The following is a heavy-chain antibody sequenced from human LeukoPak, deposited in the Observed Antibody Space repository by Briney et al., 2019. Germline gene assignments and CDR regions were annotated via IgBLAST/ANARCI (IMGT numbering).Heavy chain of an antibody. Sequence: ASVKVSCKVSGSTFSELSMRWVRQAPGKGLEWMGGFDPEDGETIYAQKFQGRVTMTEDTSTDTAYMELSSLRSEDTAVYYCATVRRSRYGDYVQPWGQGTLVTVSS. V-gene: IGHV1-24*01. CDR3: ATVRRSRYGDYVQP. CDR2: FDPEDGET. J-gene: IGHJ5*02. CDR1: GSTFSELS. D-gene: IGHD4-17*01.